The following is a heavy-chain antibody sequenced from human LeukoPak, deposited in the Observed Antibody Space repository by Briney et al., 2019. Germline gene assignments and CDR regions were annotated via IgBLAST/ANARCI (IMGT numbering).Heavy chain of an antibody. V-gene: IGHV3-21*01. CDR1: GFPFSSYS. D-gene: IGHD3-22*01. CDR2: ISSSSSYI. Sequence: GGSLRLSCAASGFPFSSYSMNWVRQAPGKGLEWVSSISSSSSYIYYADSVKGRFTISRDNAKNSLYLQMNSLRAEDTAVYYCARAGGDSSGYYFDYWGQGTLVTVSS. CDR3: ARAGGDSSGYYFDY. J-gene: IGHJ4*02.